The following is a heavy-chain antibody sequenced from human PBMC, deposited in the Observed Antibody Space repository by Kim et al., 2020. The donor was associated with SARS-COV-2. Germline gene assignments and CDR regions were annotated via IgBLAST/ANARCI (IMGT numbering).Heavy chain of an antibody. D-gene: IGHD6-19*01. V-gene: IGHV3-33*03. CDR1: GFTFTDFG. CDR3: ARANLGAVAADL. CDR2: VWYDGLNK. J-gene: IGHJ5*02. Sequence: GGSLRLSCEAFGFTFTDFGMYWFRQSPRQGLEWLAAVWYDGLNKVYSGSAKGRFDISRDNSKDTLYLEMSSLRVEDTGIYFCARANLGAVAADLWGQGTQVAVSS.